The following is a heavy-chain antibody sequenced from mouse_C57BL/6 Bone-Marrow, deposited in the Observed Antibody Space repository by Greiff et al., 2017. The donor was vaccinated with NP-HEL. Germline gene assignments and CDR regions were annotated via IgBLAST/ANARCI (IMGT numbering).Heavy chain of an antibody. CDR3: AREVTRY. D-gene: IGHD2-1*01. CDR1: GYSITSGYY. J-gene: IGHJ3*01. V-gene: IGHV3-6*01. Sequence: DVQLLESGPGLVKPSQSLSLTCSVTGYSITSGYYWNWIRQFPGNKLEWMGYISYDGSNNYNPSLKNRISITRDTSKNQFFLKLNSVTTEDTATYYCAREVTRYWGQGTLVTVSA. CDR2: ISYDGSN.